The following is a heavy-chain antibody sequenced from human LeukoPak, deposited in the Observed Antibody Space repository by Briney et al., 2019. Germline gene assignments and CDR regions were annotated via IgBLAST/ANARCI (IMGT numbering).Heavy chain of an antibody. CDR1: GFTFSSYS. J-gene: IGHJ6*03. CDR3: SRVGLRGYSYGYYMDV. CDR2: ISSSSSYI. V-gene: IGHV3-21*01. Sequence: GGSLRLSCAASGFTFSSYSMNWVRQAPGKGLEWVSSISSSSSYIYYADSVKGRFTISRDNTKNSLYLQMNSLRAEDTAVYYCSRVGLRGYSYGYYMDVWGKGTTVTVSS. D-gene: IGHD5-18*01.